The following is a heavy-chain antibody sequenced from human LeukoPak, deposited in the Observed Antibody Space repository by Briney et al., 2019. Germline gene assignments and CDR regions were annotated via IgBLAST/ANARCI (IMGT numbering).Heavy chain of an antibody. CDR2: ISGSGTST. CDR3: ARFTSGWYYFDH. J-gene: IGHJ4*02. CDR1: GFTFSTYA. V-gene: IGHV3-23*01. Sequence: GGSLRLSCAASGFTFSTYAMSWVRQAPGKGLEWVSGISGSGTSTDYTDSVKGRFTIFRDNSKNTLYLQMNSLRAEDTAVYYCARFTSGWYYFDHWGQGTLVTVSS. D-gene: IGHD6-19*01.